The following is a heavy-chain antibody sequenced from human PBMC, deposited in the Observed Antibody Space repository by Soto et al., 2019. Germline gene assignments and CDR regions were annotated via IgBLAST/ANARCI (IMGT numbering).Heavy chain of an antibody. D-gene: IGHD6-13*01. CDR1: GGTFSTYT. Sequence: QVQLVQSGAEVKKPGSSVKVSCKASGGTFSTYTIIWVRQAPGQGLEWMGRILPMLDITNSAQRFQGRVTITADKSTSTPYLELSSLRSEDTAVYYCTLGSWSAETFDIWGRGTMVTVSS. CDR3: TLGSWSAETFDI. V-gene: IGHV1-69*02. J-gene: IGHJ3*02. CDR2: ILPMLDIT.